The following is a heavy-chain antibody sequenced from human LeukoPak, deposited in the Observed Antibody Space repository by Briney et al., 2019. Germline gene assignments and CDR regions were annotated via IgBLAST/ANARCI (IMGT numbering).Heavy chain of an antibody. CDR2: IDLAGEYT. Sequence: GGSLRLSCAASGFTFSDYWMHWVRQAPGKGLVWVSRIDLAGEYTTYADSVKGRFTISRDNPKNTLYLQMNSLRAEDTAVYYCASGNSHAFDIWGQGTMVTVSS. J-gene: IGHJ3*02. V-gene: IGHV3-74*01. CDR3: ASGNSHAFDI. CDR1: GFTFSDYW.